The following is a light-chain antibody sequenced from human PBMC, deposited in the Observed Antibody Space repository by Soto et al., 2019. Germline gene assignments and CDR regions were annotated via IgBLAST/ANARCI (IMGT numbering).Light chain of an antibody. CDR1: QSVNIY. J-gene: IGKJ4*01. CDR2: GAT. CDR3: QQYDDWLRLT. V-gene: IGKV3D-15*01. Sequence: EIVMTQSPPTLSVSPGERATLSCRASQSVNIYLAWYQQQPGQAPRLLIFGATYRAPGIPARFSGSGSGTEFNLTISSLQSEDFGVYFCQQYDDWLRLTFGGGTKVDIK.